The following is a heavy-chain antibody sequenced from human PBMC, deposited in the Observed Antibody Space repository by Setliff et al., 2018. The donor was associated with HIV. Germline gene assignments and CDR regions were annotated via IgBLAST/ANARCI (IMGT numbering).Heavy chain of an antibody. CDR1: GVSIPTNY. Sequence: SGTLSLTCNISGVSIPTNYWNWIRQPAGKGLEWIGRIYTTGGTNYNPALKSRVTMSIDTSKNQISLKLNSVTAADTATYYCARSNPGITAGLLAYWGPGTLVTVSS. V-gene: IGHV4-4*07. CDR3: ARSNPGITAGLLAY. D-gene: IGHD6-13*01. J-gene: IGHJ4*02. CDR2: IYTTGGT.